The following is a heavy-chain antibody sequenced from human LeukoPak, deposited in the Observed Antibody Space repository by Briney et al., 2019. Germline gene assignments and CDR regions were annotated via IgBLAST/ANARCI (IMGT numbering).Heavy chain of an antibody. CDR3: ARLEQWVDP. Sequence: SESLSLTCTVSGGSISSSSYYWGWIRQPPGKGLEWIGSIYYSGSTYYNPSLKSRVTISVDTSKNQFSLKLSSVTAADTAVYYCARLEQWVDPWGQGTLVTVS. D-gene: IGHD5-24*01. CDR2: IYYSGST. J-gene: IGHJ5*02. CDR1: GGSISSSSYY. V-gene: IGHV4-39*01.